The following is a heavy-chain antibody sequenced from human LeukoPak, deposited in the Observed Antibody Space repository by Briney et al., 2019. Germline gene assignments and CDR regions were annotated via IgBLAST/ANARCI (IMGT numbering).Heavy chain of an antibody. CDR2: IYTSGST. D-gene: IGHD6-6*01. V-gene: IGHV4-4*07. CDR1: GGSISSYY. J-gene: IGHJ4*02. CDR3: ARIGIAARTYYFDY. Sequence: SETLSLTCTVSGGSISSYYWSWIRQPPGKGLEWIGRIYTSGSTNYNPSLKSRVTMSVDTSKNQFSLKLSSVTAADTAVYYCARIGIAARTYYFDYWGQGTLVTVSS.